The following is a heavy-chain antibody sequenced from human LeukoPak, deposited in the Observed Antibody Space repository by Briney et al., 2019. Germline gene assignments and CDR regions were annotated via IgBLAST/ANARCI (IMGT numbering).Heavy chain of an antibody. Sequence: ASVKVSCKASGYTFTGYYMHWVRQAPGQGLEWMGWVNPNSGGTNYAQKFQGRVTMTRDTSISTAYMELSRLRSDDTAVYYCARDGTTGTGGVDYWGQGTLVTVSS. V-gene: IGHV1-2*02. CDR3: ARDGTTGTGGVDY. CDR2: VNPNSGGT. D-gene: IGHD1-1*01. CDR1: GYTFTGYY. J-gene: IGHJ4*02.